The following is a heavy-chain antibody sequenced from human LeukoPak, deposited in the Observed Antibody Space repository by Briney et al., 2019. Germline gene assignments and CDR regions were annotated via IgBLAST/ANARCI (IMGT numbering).Heavy chain of an antibody. CDR3: VRGRYYYDTSGYVVWLDP. CDR1: GGSISSGSYY. CDR2: IYTSGST. J-gene: IGHJ5*02. D-gene: IGHD3-22*01. Sequence: SETLSLTCTVSGGSISSGSYYWSWIRQPAGKGLEWIGRIYTSGSTNYNPPLKSRVAISLDTSKNQFSLKLSSVTAADTAVYYCVRGRYYYDTSGYVVWLDPWGQGTLVTVSS. V-gene: IGHV4-61*02.